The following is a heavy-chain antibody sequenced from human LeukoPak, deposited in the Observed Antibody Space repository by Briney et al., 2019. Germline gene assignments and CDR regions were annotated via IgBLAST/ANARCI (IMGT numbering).Heavy chain of an antibody. J-gene: IGHJ3*02. D-gene: IGHD2-21*01. CDR2: ISSSSSYI. CDR3: ARGKGSIPFDI. V-gene: IGHV3-21*01. Sequence: GGSLRLSCAASGFTFSSYSMNWVRQAPGKGLEWVSSISSSSSYIYYADSVKGRFTISRDNSKNTLYLQMNSLRAEDTAVYYCARGKGSIPFDIWGQGTMVTVSS. CDR1: GFTFSSYS.